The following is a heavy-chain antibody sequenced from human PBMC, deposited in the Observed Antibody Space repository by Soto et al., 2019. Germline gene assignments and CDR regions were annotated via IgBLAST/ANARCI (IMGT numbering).Heavy chain of an antibody. D-gene: IGHD4-17*01. CDR2: ISAYKGNT. V-gene: IGHV1-18*01. CDR3: ARPTEGMWSDY. J-gene: IGHJ4*02. CDR1: GYTFTSYG. Sequence: ASVKVSCKASGYTFTSYGISWVRQAPGQGLEWMGWISAYKGNTNYAQKLQGRVTTTTDTSTSTAYMELRSLRSDDTAVYYCARPTEGMWSDYWGQGTPVTVSS.